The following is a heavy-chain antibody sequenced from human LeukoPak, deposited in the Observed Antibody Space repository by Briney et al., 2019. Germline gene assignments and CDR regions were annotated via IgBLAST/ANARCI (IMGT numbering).Heavy chain of an antibody. V-gene: IGHV3-21*04. Sequence: GGSLRLSCAASGFTFSSYSMNWVSQAPGKGLEWVSSISSSSSYIYYADSVKGRFTISRDNSKNTLYLQMNSLRAEDTAVYYCAKDFGAVAGIFDYWGQGTLVTVSS. J-gene: IGHJ4*02. CDR2: ISSSSSYI. D-gene: IGHD6-19*01. CDR3: AKDFGAVAGIFDY. CDR1: GFTFSSYS.